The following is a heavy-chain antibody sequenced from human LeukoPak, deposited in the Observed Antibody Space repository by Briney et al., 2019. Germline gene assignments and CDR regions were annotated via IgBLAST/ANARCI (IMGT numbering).Heavy chain of an antibody. J-gene: IGHJ4*02. Sequence: GGSLRLSCAASGFTFSSYAMSWVRQAPGKGLEWVSAISGSGGSTYYADSVKGRFTLSRENSKNTLYLQMNSLRAEDTAVYYCAKGGWETFDYWGQGTLVTVSS. CDR3: AKGGWETFDY. V-gene: IGHV3-23*01. CDR2: ISGSGGST. CDR1: GFTFSSYA. D-gene: IGHD6-19*01.